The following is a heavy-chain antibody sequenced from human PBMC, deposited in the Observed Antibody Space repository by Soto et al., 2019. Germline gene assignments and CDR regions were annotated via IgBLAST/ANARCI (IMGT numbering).Heavy chain of an antibody. D-gene: IGHD5-18*01. J-gene: IGHJ6*03. CDR1: GYSFTNYY. Sequence: ASVKVSCKASGYSFTNYYMHWVRQAPGQGLEWMGIINPSGGTTNYAQKFQGRFTMTRDTSTGTVYMELSSLRSEDTAVYYCTRDDTYGYLGYYYYYMAVWGKGTTVTVSS. CDR3: TRDDTYGYLGYYYYYMAV. V-gene: IGHV1-46*03. CDR2: INPSGGTT.